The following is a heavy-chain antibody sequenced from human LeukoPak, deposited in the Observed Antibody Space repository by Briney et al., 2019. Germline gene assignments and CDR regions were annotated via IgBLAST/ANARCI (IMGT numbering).Heavy chain of an antibody. CDR1: GYSITSDYY. CDR2: IYHSGST. J-gene: IGHJ3*02. D-gene: IGHD1-1*01. CDR3: ARDATGTTPWGDAFDI. Sequence: SETLSLTCSISGYSITSDYYWGWIRQPPGKGLEWIGSIYHSGSTYYKPSLKSRVTISVDTSKNQFSLKLSSVTAADTAVYYCARDATGTTPWGDAFDIWGQGTMVTVSS. V-gene: IGHV4-38-2*02.